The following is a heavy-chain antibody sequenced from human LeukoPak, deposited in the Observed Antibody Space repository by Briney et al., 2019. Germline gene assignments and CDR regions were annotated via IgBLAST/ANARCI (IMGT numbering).Heavy chain of an antibody. V-gene: IGHV3-33*01. D-gene: IGHD1-26*01. CDR1: GFTFNTYG. CDR3: XXXNTXXXTXVGN. CDR2: VWSDGSNR. J-gene: IGHJ4*02. Sequence: GGSLRLSCAASGFTFNTYGMHWVRQAPGKGLEWIAVVWSDGSNRFYADSVEGRFTISRDNSKNTLYLQMNSLRAEYTAVYYXXXXNTXXXTXVGNWGQGTLVSVS.